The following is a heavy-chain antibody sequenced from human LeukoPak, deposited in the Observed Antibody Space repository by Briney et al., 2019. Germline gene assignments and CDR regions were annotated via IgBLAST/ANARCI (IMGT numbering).Heavy chain of an antibody. D-gene: IGHD4/OR15-4a*01. V-gene: IGHV3-74*01. CDR2: INSDGYSI. J-gene: IGHJ4*02. CDR1: GFTFSSYW. Sequence: GGSLRLSCAASGFTFSSYWMHWVRQAPGKGLVWLSRINSDGYSISYADSVKGRFTISRDNAKNTLYLQMNSLRAEDTAMYYCARRAGAYSHPYDYWGQGTLVTVSS. CDR3: ARRAGAYSHPYDY.